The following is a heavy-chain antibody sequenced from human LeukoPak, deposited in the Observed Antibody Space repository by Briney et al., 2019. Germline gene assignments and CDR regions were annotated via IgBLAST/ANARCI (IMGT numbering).Heavy chain of an antibody. Sequence: SGPTLVKPTQTLTLTCTFSGFSRRTNGVGVGWIRKPPGKALEWRALIYLDDDKRYSRSLEGRLTITTDTSKNQVVLTMANMDPGETATYYWAYGPAHGTGSYYHWGGRTLVSVSS. CDR1: GFSRRTNGVG. V-gene: IGHV2-5*02. J-gene: IGHJ4*02. D-gene: IGHD3-10*01. CDR3: AYGPAHGTGSYYH. CDR2: IYLDDDK.